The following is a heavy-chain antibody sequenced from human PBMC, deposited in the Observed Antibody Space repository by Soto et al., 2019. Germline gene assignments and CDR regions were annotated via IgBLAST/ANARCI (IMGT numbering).Heavy chain of an antibody. D-gene: IGHD3-16*02. Sequence: SVKVSCKASGGTFTSYAISWVRQAPGQGLEWMGGIIPIFGTANYAQKFQGRVTITADESTSTAYMELSSLRSEDTAVYYCARDRNYDYVWGSYRSGWFDPWGQGTLVTVSS. CDR1: GGTFTSYA. CDR2: IIPIFGTA. J-gene: IGHJ5*02. V-gene: IGHV1-69*13. CDR3: ARDRNYDYVWGSYRSGWFDP.